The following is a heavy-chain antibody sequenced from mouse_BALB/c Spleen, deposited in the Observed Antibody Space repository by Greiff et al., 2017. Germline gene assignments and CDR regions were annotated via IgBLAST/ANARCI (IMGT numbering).Heavy chain of an antibody. CDR1: GFSLTGYG. Sequence: VQRVESGPGLVAPSQSLSITCTVSGFSLTGYGVNWVRQPPGKGLEWLGMIWGDGSTDYNSALKSRLSISKDNSKSQVFLKMNSLQTDDTARYYCARDGGLRHYAMDYWGQGTSVTVSS. J-gene: IGHJ4*01. CDR3: ARDGGLRHYAMDY. V-gene: IGHV2-6-7*01. CDR2: IWGDGST. D-gene: IGHD2-2*01.